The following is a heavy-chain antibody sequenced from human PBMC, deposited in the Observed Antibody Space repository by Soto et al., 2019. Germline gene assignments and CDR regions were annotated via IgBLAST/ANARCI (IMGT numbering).Heavy chain of an antibody. CDR1: GGSISSYY. V-gene: IGHV4-59*08. Sequence: QVQLQESGPGLVKPSETLSLTCTASGGSISSYYWSWIRQPPGKGLEWIGYIYYSGSTNYNPSLKSRVTISEDTSKNQYSLKLSSVTAADTAVYYCARHGYYVPYWYFDLWGRGTLVTVSS. CDR3: ARHGYYVPYWYFDL. CDR2: IYYSGST. D-gene: IGHD3-10*02. J-gene: IGHJ2*01.